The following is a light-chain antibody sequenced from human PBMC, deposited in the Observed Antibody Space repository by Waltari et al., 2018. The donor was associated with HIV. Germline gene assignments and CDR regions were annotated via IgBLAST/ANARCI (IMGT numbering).Light chain of an antibody. CDR3: QQYYRYPGT. J-gene: IGKJ1*01. CDR1: QGISSY. CDR2: AAS. Sequence: AIRMTQSPSSFSASTGDRVPITCRASQGISSYLAWYQQKPGKAPKLLIYAASTLQSGVPSRFSGSGSGTDFTLTISCLQSEDFATYYCQQYYRYPGTFGQGTKVEIK. V-gene: IGKV1-8*01.